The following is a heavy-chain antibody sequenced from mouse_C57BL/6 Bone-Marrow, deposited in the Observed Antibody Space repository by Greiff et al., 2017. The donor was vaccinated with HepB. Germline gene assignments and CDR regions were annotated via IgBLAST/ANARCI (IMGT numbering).Heavy chain of an antibody. D-gene: IGHD1-1*01. CDR3: AKKDGSSYGYAMDY. V-gene: IGHV2-5*01. Sequence: VQLQESGPGLVQPSQSLSITCTVSGFSLTSYGVHWVRQSPGKGLEWLGVIWRGGSTDYNAAFMSRLSITKDNSKSQVFFKMNSLQADDTAIYYCAKKDGSSYGYAMDYWGQGTSVTVSS. J-gene: IGHJ4*01. CDR2: IWRGGST. CDR1: GFSLTSYG.